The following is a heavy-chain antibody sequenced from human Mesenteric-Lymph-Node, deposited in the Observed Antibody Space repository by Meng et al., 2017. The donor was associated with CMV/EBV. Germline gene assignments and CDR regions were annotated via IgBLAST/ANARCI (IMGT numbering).Heavy chain of an antibody. CDR3: ARDPYGAYDPRTSYYYYYGMDV. V-gene: IGHV1-46*01. Sequence: GGPLRLSCAASGYTFTSYYMHWVRQAPGQGLEWMGIINPSGGSTSYAQKFQGRVTMTRDTSTTTVYMELSSLRSEDTAVYYCARDPYGAYDPRTSYYYYYGMDVWGQGTTVTVSS. CDR2: INPSGGST. J-gene: IGHJ6*02. CDR1: GYTFTSYY. D-gene: IGHD4-17*01.